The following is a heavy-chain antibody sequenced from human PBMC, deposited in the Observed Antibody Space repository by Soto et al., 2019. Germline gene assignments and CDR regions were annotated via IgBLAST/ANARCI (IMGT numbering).Heavy chain of an antibody. V-gene: IGHV3-23*01. CDR3: AKMGLRGYYEYFQH. J-gene: IGHJ1*01. D-gene: IGHD3-22*01. Sequence: EVQLLESGGGLVQPGGSLRLSCAASGFTFSSYAMSWFRQAPGKGLEWVSAISGSGGSTYYADYVKGRFTISRDNSKNTLYLQMNSLRAEDTDVYYCAKMGLRGYYEYFQHWGQGTLVTVSS. CDR2: ISGSGGST. CDR1: GFTFSSYA.